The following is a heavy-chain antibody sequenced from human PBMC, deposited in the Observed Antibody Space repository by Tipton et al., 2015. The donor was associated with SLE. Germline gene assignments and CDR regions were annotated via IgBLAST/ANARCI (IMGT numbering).Heavy chain of an antibody. Sequence: TLSLTCTVSGGSISSYYWSWFRQPPVKGLEWIGYIYTSGSTNYNPSLKSRVTISIATSKNQFSLSLKSVTAADTAVYYCARSAGYSSNWAHFDYWGQGTLVTVSS. V-gene: IGHV4-59*07. CDR3: ARSAGYSSNWAHFDY. J-gene: IGHJ4*02. D-gene: IGHD6-13*01. CDR1: GGSISSYY. CDR2: IYTSGST.